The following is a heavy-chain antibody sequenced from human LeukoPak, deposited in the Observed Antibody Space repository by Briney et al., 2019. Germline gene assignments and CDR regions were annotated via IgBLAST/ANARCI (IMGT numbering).Heavy chain of an antibody. CDR1: GFIFSGSA. CDR2: ISYDGSNK. D-gene: IGHD1-14*01. J-gene: IGHJ4*02. V-gene: IGHV3-30-3*01. CDR3: ARDLESEPGQGPDY. Sequence: PGGSLRLSCAASGFIFSGSAMHWVRQVPGKGLEWVAVISYDGSNKYYADSVKGRFTISRDNSKNTLYLQMNSLRGEDTGVYYCARDLESEPGQGPDYWGQGTLVTVSS.